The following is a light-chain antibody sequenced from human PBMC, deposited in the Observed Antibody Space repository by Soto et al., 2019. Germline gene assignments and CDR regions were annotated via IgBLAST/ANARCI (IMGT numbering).Light chain of an antibody. CDR3: QCYDSRRSGNVV. J-gene: IGLJ2*01. CDR2: GNS. V-gene: IGLV1-40*01. Sequence: SVLTQPPSVSGAPGQRVTISCTGSSSDIGAGYDVHWYQQLPGTAPKLLIYGNSHRPSGVPDRFSGSKSGTSASLAITGLQAEEEAEYDCQCYDSRRSGNVVFGGGTKLTVI. CDR1: SSDIGAGYD.